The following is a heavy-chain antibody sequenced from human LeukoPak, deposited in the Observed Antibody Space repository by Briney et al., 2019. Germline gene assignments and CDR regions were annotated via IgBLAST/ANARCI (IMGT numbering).Heavy chain of an antibody. CDR3: ARERGAQGGYD. CDR2: ISSGGRYV. CDR1: GFSFSTYS. V-gene: IGHV3-21*04. J-gene: IGHJ4*02. Sequence: GGSLRLSCAASGFSFSTYSMNWVRQAPGTGLEWVSSISSGGRYVYYADSVKGRFTISRDNAKNSLYLQMNSRRAEDTAVYYCARERGAQGGYDWGQGTLVTVSS. D-gene: IGHD5-12*01.